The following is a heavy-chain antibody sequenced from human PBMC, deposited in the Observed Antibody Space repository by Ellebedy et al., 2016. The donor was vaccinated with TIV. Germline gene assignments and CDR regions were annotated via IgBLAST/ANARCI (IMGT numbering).Heavy chain of an antibody. V-gene: IGHV1-46*03. Sequence: ASVKVSXXASGYTFTGYYMHWVRQAPGQGLEWMGIINPSGGSTSYAQKFQGRVTMTRDTSTSTVYMELSSLRSEDTAVYYCARDDIVATIDYWGQGTLVTVSS. CDR1: GYTFTGYY. D-gene: IGHD5-12*01. J-gene: IGHJ4*02. CDR3: ARDDIVATIDY. CDR2: INPSGGST.